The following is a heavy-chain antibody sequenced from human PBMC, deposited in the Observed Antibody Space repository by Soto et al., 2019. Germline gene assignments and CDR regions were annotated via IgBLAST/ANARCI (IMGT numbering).Heavy chain of an antibody. Sequence: AQLLESGGGLVQPGESLRLSCAASGFTFINYAMSWVRQAPGKGLEWGSTIGGNGGNKNYSHFVEGRFTISRDNSKNTLSLQMNNLRAEDTAVYYCAGDYLRLNSLNGNYYSFGMDAWGQGTTVTVSS. D-gene: IGHD4-17*01. CDR2: IGGNGGNK. J-gene: IGHJ6*02. CDR3: AGDYLRLNSLNGNYYSFGMDA. V-gene: IGHV3-23*01. CDR1: GFTFINYA.